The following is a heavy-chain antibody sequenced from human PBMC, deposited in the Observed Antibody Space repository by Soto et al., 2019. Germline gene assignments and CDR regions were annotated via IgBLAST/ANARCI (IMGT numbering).Heavy chain of an antibody. V-gene: IGHV3-23*01. J-gene: IGHJ4*02. CDR3: ARWNGFGDS. CDR2: FSGGSGAI. Sequence: GGSLRLSCAVSGFSLGPYGATWVRQTPEKGLEWVTGFSGGSGAIFYADSVRGRFTISRDSSTAYLQMNNLRPEDTAVYFCARWNGFGDSWGQGSLDTVSS. CDR1: GFSLGPYG. D-gene: IGHD1-1*01.